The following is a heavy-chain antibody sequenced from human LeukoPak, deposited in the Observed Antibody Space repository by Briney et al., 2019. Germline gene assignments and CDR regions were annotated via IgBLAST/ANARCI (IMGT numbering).Heavy chain of an antibody. V-gene: IGHV1-2*02. CDR3: ASVGRYGSGSYYNSFDFDY. D-gene: IGHD3-10*01. CDR2: INPNSGGT. CDR1: GYTFTSYY. Sequence: ASVKVSCKASGYTFTSYYMHWVRQAPGQGLEWMGWINPNSGGTNYAQKFQGRVTMTRDTSISTAYMELSRLRSDDTAVYYCASVGRYGSGSYYNSFDFDYWGQGTLVTVSS. J-gene: IGHJ4*02.